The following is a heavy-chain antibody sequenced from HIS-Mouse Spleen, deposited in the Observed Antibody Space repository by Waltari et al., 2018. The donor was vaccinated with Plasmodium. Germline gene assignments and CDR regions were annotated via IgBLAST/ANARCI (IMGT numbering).Heavy chain of an antibody. D-gene: IGHD4-17*01. CDR2: INHSGTT. CDR1: GGSFSGYY. V-gene: IGHV4-34*06. CDR3: RRLRSPEVNWNFDL. J-gene: IGHJ2*01. Sequence: QVQLQQWGAGLLKPSETLSLTCAVYGGSFSGYYWSWIRQPPGKGLEWIGEINHSGTTTTHAPRKMQVPIPVTPSKTRSSLRRGVWTARERVVYYLRRLRSPEVNWNFDLGARAPLFTVSS.